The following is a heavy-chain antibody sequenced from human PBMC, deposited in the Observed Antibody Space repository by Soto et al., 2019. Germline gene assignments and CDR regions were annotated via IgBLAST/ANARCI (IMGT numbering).Heavy chain of an antibody. CDR3: ARDPGGYSYGYFPY. Sequence: QVQLVQSWAEVKKPGSSVKVSCKASGGTFSSYAISWVRQAPGQGLEWMGGIIPIFGTANYAQKFQGRVTITADESPSTAYMELSSLRSEDTAVYYCARDPGGYSYGYFPYWGQGTLVTVSS. CDR2: IIPIFGTA. D-gene: IGHD5-18*01. CDR1: GGTFSSYA. V-gene: IGHV1-69*01. J-gene: IGHJ4*02.